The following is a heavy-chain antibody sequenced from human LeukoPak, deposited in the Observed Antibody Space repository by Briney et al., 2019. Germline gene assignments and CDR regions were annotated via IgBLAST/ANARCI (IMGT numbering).Heavy chain of an antibody. J-gene: IGHJ4*02. Sequence: GGSLRLSCPGSGFTFSSAWMTWVRQIPGKGLERVGHIKSRTDGGTTDYAAPVKGRFTISRDDAKNTVYLQMNSLRTEDSAVYFCATEFYSNGYNFWGQGTLVIVSS. D-gene: IGHD5-24*01. V-gene: IGHV3-15*01. CDR3: ATEFYSNGYNF. CDR2: IKSRTDGGTT. CDR1: GFTFSSAW.